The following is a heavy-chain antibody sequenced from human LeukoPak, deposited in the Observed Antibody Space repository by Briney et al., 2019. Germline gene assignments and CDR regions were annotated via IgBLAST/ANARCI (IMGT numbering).Heavy chain of an antibody. Sequence: SETLSLTCTVSGGSISSYYWSWIRQPPGKGLEWIGYIYYSGSTNYNPSLKSRVTISVDTSKNQFSLKLSSVTAADTAVYYCTRTNYDSSGTNWFDPWGQGTLVTVSS. D-gene: IGHD3-22*01. CDR2: IYYSGST. CDR3: TRTNYDSSGTNWFDP. V-gene: IGHV4-59*01. CDR1: GGSISSYY. J-gene: IGHJ5*02.